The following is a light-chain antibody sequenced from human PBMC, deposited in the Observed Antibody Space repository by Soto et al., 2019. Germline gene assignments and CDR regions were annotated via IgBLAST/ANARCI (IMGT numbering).Light chain of an antibody. V-gene: IGLV2-14*03. CDR1: SSDVGGYHF. J-gene: IGLJ1*01. Sequence: QSALTQPASVSGSPGQSITISCSGTSSDVGGYHFVSWYQQHPGKAPILMIYHVTDRPSGVSSRFSASKSGNTASLTISVLQAEDDADYYCSSYTSSSNFVFGPVTKLTVL. CDR2: HVT. CDR3: SSYTSSSNFV.